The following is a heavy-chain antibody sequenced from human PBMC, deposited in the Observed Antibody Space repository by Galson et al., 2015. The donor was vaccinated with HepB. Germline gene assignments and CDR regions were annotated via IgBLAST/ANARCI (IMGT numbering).Heavy chain of an antibody. CDR1: GFTFSTYN. CDR3: ERSRRVSVFGVGKVGEFDY. V-gene: IGHV3-48*01. CDR2: ISSSSSSI. Sequence: SLKLSCAASGFTFSTYNMNWVRQAPGQGLEWVSYISSSSSSIFYADSVKGRFTIPRDNAKNSLYLQMNSLRAEDTAVYYCERSRRVSVFGVGKVGEFDYWGQGTLVTVSS. J-gene: IGHJ4*02. D-gene: IGHD3-3*01.